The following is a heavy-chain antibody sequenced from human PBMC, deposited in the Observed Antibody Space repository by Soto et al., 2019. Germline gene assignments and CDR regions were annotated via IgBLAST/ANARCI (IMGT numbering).Heavy chain of an antibody. J-gene: IGHJ4*02. CDR2: ISYDGSDK. Sequence: PGGSLRLSCAASGFTFSRYGMHWVRQAPGKGLESVAGISYDGSDKYHADSVKGRLTISRDNSNNMLYLQMNSLRAEDTAVYYCVKDRQWLGVGDFDYWGQGTLVTVSS. CDR1: GFTFSRYG. D-gene: IGHD6-19*01. V-gene: IGHV3-30*18. CDR3: VKDRQWLGVGDFDY.